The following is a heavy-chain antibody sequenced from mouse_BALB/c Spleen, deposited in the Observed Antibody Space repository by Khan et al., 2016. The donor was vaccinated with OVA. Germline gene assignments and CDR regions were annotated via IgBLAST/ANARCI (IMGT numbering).Heavy chain of an antibody. CDR2: IWGGGTT. D-gene: IGHD1-1*02. Sequence: QVQLKQSGPGLVAPSQNLSITCTVSGFSLTDYGVSWIRQPPGKGLEWLGVIWGGGTTYYNSALKYRLSIRKDNSKNQVFLKMNSRQTDDTAMYYCAKGLWSDYFALDYWGQGTSVTVSS. J-gene: IGHJ4*01. V-gene: IGHV2-6-5*01. CDR1: GFSLTDYG. CDR3: AKGLWSDYFALDY.